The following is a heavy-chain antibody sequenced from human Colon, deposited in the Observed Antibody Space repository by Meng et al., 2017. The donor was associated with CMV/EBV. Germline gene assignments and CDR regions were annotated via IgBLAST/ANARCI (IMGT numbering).Heavy chain of an antibody. D-gene: IGHD1-26*01. J-gene: IGHJ4*02. CDR2: IRHSGST. V-gene: IGHV4-34*01. Sequence: QVQLWGAGSLKPLEALSLTSAGLGGSFWEYLRASNRHPPGSGLEWIGEIRHSGSTSYSYNSSLKSRVTISIDTSKNQFSLELTSVTAADTAVYYCAGGSYQAWELLHYWGQGTLVTVSS. CDR3: AGGSYQAWELLHY. CDR1: GGSFWEYL.